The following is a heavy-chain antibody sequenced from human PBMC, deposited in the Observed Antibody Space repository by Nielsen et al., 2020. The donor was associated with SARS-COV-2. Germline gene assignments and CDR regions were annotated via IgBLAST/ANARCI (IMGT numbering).Heavy chain of an antibody. CDR3: ARGGSYFDY. V-gene: IGHV3-23*01. J-gene: IGHJ4*02. CDR2: ISGSGGST. Sequence: VRQAPGKGLEWVSAISGSGGSTYYADSVKGRFTISRDNSKNTLYLQMNSLRAEDTAVYYCARGGSYFDYWGQGTLVTVSS.